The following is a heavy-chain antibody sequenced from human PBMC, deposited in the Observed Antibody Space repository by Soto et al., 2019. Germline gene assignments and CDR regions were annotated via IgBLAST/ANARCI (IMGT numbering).Heavy chain of an antibody. CDR3: ATWHEREHAYDV. D-gene: IGHD1-1*01. Sequence: DVQLVESGGGLIQPGESLRLSGAASGFTISGKKYVAWVRQAPGKGLEWVSALYDLDGSFYAASVKGRFTTSSDSSKTTVYLRMNDLRPDDTAVYYCATWHEREHAYDVWGQGTTVTVSS. V-gene: IGHV3-53*01. CDR2: LYDLDGS. J-gene: IGHJ3*01. CDR1: GFTISGKKY.